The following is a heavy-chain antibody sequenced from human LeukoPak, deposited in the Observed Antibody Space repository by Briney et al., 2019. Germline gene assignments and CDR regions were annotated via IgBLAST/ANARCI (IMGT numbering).Heavy chain of an antibody. Sequence: GGSLRLSCAASGFTFSGYATTWVRQAPGKGLDWVSAISGSGSTYYADSVKGRFTISRDNSKNTLYLQMNSLRADDTAVYYCAKCRVGAANFDYWGQGTLVTVSS. V-gene: IGHV3-23*01. J-gene: IGHJ4*02. CDR3: AKCRVGAANFDY. CDR1: GFTFSGYA. D-gene: IGHD1-26*01. CDR2: ISGSGST.